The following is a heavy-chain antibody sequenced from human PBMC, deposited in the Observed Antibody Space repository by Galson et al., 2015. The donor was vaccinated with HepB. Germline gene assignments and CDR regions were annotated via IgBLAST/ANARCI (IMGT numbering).Heavy chain of an antibody. D-gene: IGHD6-13*01. CDR3: ARGDGSIWYSY. CDR1: GFTFSSYW. J-gene: IGHJ4*02. CDR2: IKQDGSEK. V-gene: IGHV3-7*03. Sequence: SLRLSCAASGFTFSSYWMNCVRQAPGKGLEWVAAIKQDGSEKYYVDSVKGRFTISRDNAKNSLDLQMNSLRADDTAVYYCARGDGSIWYSYWGQGILVTVSS.